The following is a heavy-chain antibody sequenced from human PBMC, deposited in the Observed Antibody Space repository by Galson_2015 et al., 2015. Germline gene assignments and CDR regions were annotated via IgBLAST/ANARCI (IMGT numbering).Heavy chain of an antibody. V-gene: IGHV1-69*13. CDR1: GGTFSSYA. CDR2: IIPIFGTA. Sequence: SVKVSCKASGGTFSSYAISWVRQAPGQGLEWMGGIIPIFGTANYAQKFQGRVTITADESTSTAYMELSSLRSEDTAVYYCARDWISHIAAAATYYYYGMDVWGQGTTVTVSS. CDR3: ARDWISHIAAAATYYYYGMDV. J-gene: IGHJ6*02. D-gene: IGHD6-13*01.